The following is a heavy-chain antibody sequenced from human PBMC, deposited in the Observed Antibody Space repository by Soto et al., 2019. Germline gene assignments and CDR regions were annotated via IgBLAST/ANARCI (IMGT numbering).Heavy chain of an antibody. D-gene: IGHD3-3*01. Sequence: EEQLVESGGGLVQPGGSLRLSCAASGFTFSSYWMSWVRQAPGKGLEWVANIKEDGSDMYYVDSVKGRFTISRDNAKNSLYLQMNSLRAEDTAVYYCATEVWVYYDFWSGYSDYWGQGTLVTVSS. CDR3: ATEVWVYYDFWSGYSDY. CDR2: IKEDGSDM. CDR1: GFTFSSYW. V-gene: IGHV3-7*01. J-gene: IGHJ4*02.